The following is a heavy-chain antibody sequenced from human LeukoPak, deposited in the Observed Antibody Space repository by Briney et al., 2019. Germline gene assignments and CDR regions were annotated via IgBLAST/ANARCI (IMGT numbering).Heavy chain of an antibody. CDR2: IHHSGST. D-gene: IGHD1-26*01. V-gene: IGHV4-38-2*02. CDR3: ASERGTSYYYYYGMDV. CDR1: GYSISSDYY. Sequence: PSETLSLTCTVSGYSISSDYYWGWIRQPPGKGLEWIGSIHHSGSTYYNPSLKSRVTIFVDTSKNQFSLKVNSVTAADTAVYYCASERGTSYYYYYGMDVWGQGTTVTVSS. J-gene: IGHJ6*02.